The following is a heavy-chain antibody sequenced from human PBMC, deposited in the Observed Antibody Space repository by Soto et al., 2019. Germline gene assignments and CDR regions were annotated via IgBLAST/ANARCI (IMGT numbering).Heavy chain of an antibody. D-gene: IGHD5-12*01. Sequence: PSETLSLTCTVSGDSITSGHYYWSWIRQNPGKGLEWIGYFYYSGGTYYNPSLKSRVTTSEDTSQNQFSLKLTSVTAADTAVYYCARKSGGYDLGGFDHWGQGTLVTVSS. V-gene: IGHV4-31*03. CDR2: FYYSGGT. CDR1: GDSITSGHYY. CDR3: ARKSGGYDLGGFDH. J-gene: IGHJ4*02.